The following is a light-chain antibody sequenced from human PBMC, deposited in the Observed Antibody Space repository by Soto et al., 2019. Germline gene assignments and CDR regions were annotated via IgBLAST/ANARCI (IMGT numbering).Light chain of an antibody. J-gene: IGKJ2*01. CDR3: QQANSFPYT. CDR1: QDISSW. CDR2: AAS. Sequence: DLPMTQSPSSVSASVGDRVTITCRASQDISSWLAWYQQKPGKAPQLLIYAASSLQSGVPSRFSGSGSGTDFTLTISSLQPEDFATYFCQQANSFPYTFGQGTKLAIK. V-gene: IGKV1-12*01.